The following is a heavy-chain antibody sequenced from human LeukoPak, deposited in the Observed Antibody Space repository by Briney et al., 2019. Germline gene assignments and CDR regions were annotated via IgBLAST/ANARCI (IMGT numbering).Heavy chain of an antibody. V-gene: IGHV3-53*01. Sequence: GGSLRLSCAASGFTVTSNYMSWVRQAPGKGLEWVSVIYDDGSAYYADSVKGRFTISRDNSQNTVSLQMISLRAEDTAVYYCARDPGYYDILTGSLWGHRTGYFDYWGQGTLVTVSS. J-gene: IGHJ4*02. CDR1: GFTVTSNY. CDR3: ARDPGYYDILTGSLWGHRTGYFDY. CDR2: IYDDGSA. D-gene: IGHD3-9*01.